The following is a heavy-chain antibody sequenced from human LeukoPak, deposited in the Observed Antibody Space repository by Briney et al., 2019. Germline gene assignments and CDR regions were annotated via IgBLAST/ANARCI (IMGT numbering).Heavy chain of an antibody. Sequence: SETLSLTCTVSGGSLSSYYWSWIRQPPGKGLEWIGYIYYIGRPNYNPTLKSRATISVDPSKNQFSLRLSSVTAADTAVYYCASSPPGIGAFDIWGQGTRVTVSS. J-gene: IGHJ3*02. D-gene: IGHD6-13*01. V-gene: IGHV4-59*01. CDR2: IYYIGRP. CDR1: GGSLSSYY. CDR3: ASSPPGIGAFDI.